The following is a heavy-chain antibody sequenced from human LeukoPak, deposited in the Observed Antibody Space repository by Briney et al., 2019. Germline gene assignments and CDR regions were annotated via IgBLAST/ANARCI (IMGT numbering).Heavy chain of an antibody. CDR3: ARCMDYYYYYMDV. Sequence: SETLSLTCTVSGGSISSYYWSWIRQPPGKGLEWIGYIYYSGRTNYNPSLKSRVTISLDTSKNQFSLKLSSVTAADTAMYYCARCMDYYYYYMDVWGKGTTVTVSS. J-gene: IGHJ6*03. V-gene: IGHV4-59*12. CDR1: GGSISSYY. D-gene: IGHD2-8*01. CDR2: IYYSGRT.